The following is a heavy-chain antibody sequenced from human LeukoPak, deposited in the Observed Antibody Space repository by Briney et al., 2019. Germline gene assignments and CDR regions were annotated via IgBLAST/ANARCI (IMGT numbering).Heavy chain of an antibody. CDR3: ARRPVRQLWFRGAFDY. Sequence: SETLSLTCTVSGGSISSSSYYWGWIRQPPGKGLEWIGSIYYSGSTYYNPSLKSRVTISVDTSKNQFSLKLSSVTAADTAVYYCARRPVRQLWFRGAFDYCGQGTLVTVSS. J-gene: IGHJ4*02. CDR2: IYYSGST. V-gene: IGHV4-39*01. D-gene: IGHD5-18*01. CDR1: GGSISSSSYY.